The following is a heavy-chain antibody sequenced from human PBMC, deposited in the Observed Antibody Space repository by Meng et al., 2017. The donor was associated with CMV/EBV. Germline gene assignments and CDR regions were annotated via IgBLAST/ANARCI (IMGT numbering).Heavy chain of an antibody. V-gene: IGHV3-11*01. CDR1: GFTFSDYY. Sequence: GGSLRLSCAASGFTFSDYYMSWIRQAPGKGLEWVSYISSSGSTIYYADSVKGRFTISRDNAKNSLYLQMNSLRAEDTAVYYCARGEYDFWSGYLPQFLLDPWGQGTLVTVSS. CDR2: ISSSGSTI. CDR3: ARGEYDFWSGYLPQFLLDP. D-gene: IGHD3-3*01. J-gene: IGHJ5*02.